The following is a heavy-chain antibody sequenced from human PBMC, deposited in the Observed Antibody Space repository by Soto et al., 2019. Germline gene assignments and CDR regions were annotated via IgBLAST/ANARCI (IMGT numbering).Heavy chain of an antibody. D-gene: IGHD5-18*01. CDR2: IYYSGTT. Sequence: SETLSLTCTVSGGSISSEGYYWSWFRQLPGKGLEWIGDIYYSGTTYHNPSLRSRLTISGDASKNQFSLKLSSVTAADTALYYCAGGRGYSYGPYYFDYWGQGTLVTVSS. CDR1: GGSISSEGYY. CDR3: AGGRGYSYGPYYFDY. V-gene: IGHV4-31*03. J-gene: IGHJ4*02.